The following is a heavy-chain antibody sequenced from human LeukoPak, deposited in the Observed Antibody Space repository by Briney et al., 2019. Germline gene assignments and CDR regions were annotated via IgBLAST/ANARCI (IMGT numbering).Heavy chain of an antibody. J-gene: IGHJ4*02. CDR3: ARDPAAAGTWGREFGY. V-gene: IGHV3-7*01. CDR1: GFTFSSYW. Sequence: GGSLRPSCAASGFTFSSYWMSWVRQAPGKGLEWVANIKQDGSEKYYVDSVKGRFTISRDNAKNSLYLQMNSLRAEDTAVYYCARDPAAAGTWGREFGYWGQGTLVTVSS. D-gene: IGHD6-13*01. CDR2: IKQDGSEK.